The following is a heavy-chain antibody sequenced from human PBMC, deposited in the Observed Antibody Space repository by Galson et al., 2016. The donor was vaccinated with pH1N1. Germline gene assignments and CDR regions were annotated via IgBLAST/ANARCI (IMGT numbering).Heavy chain of an antibody. CDR3: ARQGPITYYDFWSGYYIDY. Sequence: ETLSLTCVVSGYSISRGYYCGWVRQPPGKGLEWIGRIYTSGSTNYNPSLKSRVTISVDTSKNQFSLKLSSVTAADTAVYYCARQGPITYYDFWSGYYIDYWGQGTLVTVSS. V-gene: IGHV4-38-2*01. J-gene: IGHJ4*02. CDR2: IYTSGST. CDR1: GYSISRGYY. D-gene: IGHD3-3*01.